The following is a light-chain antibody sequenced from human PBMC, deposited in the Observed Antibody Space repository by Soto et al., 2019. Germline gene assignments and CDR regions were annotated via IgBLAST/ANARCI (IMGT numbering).Light chain of an antibody. CDR1: QGIAPY. CDR2: ATS. J-gene: IGKJ4*01. Sequence: DVQMTQSPSSLSAFVGDRVTITCRTSQGIAPYLAWFQQKPGKAPKLLIYATSTLQSLVPSRFSGSGSGTDFTLTINSLQHEDVGTYYCQKYNGSPLTFGGGTKVEIK. CDR3: QKYNGSPLT. V-gene: IGKV1-27*01.